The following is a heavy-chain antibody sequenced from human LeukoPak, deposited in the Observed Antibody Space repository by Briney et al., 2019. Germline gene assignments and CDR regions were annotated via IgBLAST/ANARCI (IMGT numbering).Heavy chain of an antibody. CDR1: GFTFSSYW. V-gene: IGHV3-7*01. J-gene: IGHJ4*02. D-gene: IGHD1-26*01. Sequence: GGSLRLSCVVSGFTFSSYWMSCVRQAPGKGLEWVANMKQDGSEKYYVDSVKGRFTMSRDNAKTSLYLQMNSLRAEDTAVYYCARVQWELRGVGSYFEYWGQGALVTVSS. CDR2: MKQDGSEK. CDR3: ARVQWELRGVGSYFEY.